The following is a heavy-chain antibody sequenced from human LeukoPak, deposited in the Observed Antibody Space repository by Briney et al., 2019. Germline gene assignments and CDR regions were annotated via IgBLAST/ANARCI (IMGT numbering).Heavy chain of an antibody. CDR2: ISYDGSNK. D-gene: IGHD6-19*01. Sequence: GGSLRLSCAASGFTFSRYGMHWVRQAPGKGVEGGAIISYDGSNKYYADSVKGRFTISRDNSKNTLYLQMNRLRSEDTAGYYCAKAPTIVYSSGWYPNYFDYWGQGTLVTVPS. J-gene: IGHJ4*02. CDR3: AKAPTIVYSSGWYPNYFDY. CDR1: GFTFSRYG. V-gene: IGHV3-30*18.